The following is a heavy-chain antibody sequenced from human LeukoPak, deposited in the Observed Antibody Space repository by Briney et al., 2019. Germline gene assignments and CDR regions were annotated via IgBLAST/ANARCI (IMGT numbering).Heavy chain of an antibody. J-gene: IGHJ4*02. V-gene: IGHV4-59*12. D-gene: IGHD2-21*02. CDR2: IYYSGST. CDR1: GGSISSYY. CDR3: AKAGAPCGGDCFTFDY. Sequence: SETLSLTCTVSGGSISSYYWSWIRQPPGKGLEWIGYIYYSGSTCYNPSLKSRVTISVDRSKNQFSLKLSSVTAADTAVYYCAKAGAPCGGDCFTFDYWGQGTLVTVSS.